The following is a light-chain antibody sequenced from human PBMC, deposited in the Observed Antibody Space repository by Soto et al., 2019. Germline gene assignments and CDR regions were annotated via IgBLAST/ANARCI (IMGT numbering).Light chain of an antibody. CDR2: AAS. V-gene: IGKV1-39*01. CDR1: RRISRY. Sequence: DIQITQSPSSLSASVGDRVNIACRASRRISRYLSWYQQKPGKAPNLLIYAASSLQSGVPSRFSGAGSGTDFTLTIANLHPEDFAIYYCKQSYSTQWTFGQGTKVDI. CDR3: KQSYSTQWT. J-gene: IGKJ1*01.